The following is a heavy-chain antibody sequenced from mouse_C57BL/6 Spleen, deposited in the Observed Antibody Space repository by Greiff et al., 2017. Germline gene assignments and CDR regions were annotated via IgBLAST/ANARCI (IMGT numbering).Heavy chain of an antibody. J-gene: IGHJ4*01. CDR1: GYTFTSYW. CDR2: IDPSDSYT. D-gene: IGHD2-1*01. CDR3: SAGNSYAMDY. V-gene: IGHV1-69*01. Sequence: QVQLQQPGAELVMPGASVKMSCKASGYTFTSYWMHWVKQRHGQGLEWIGEIDPSDSYTNYNQKFKGKSTLTVDKSSSTAYMQLSSLTSDDSAVYYCSAGNSYAMDYWGQGTSVTVSS.